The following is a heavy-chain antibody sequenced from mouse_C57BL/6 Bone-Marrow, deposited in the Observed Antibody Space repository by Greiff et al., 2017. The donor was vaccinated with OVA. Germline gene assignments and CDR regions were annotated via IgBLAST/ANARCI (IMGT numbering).Heavy chain of an antibody. V-gene: IGHV1-74*01. D-gene: IGHD1-1*01. CDR3: APAIITTVVAKALDY. J-gene: IGHJ4*01. CDR2: IHPSDSDT. Sequence: VQLQQPGAELVKPGASVKVSCKASGYTFTSYWMHWVKQRPGQGLEWIGRIHPSDSDTNYNQKFKGKATLTVDKSSSTAYMQLSSLTSEDSAVYYCAPAIITTVVAKALDYWGQGTSVTVSS. CDR1: GYTFTSYW.